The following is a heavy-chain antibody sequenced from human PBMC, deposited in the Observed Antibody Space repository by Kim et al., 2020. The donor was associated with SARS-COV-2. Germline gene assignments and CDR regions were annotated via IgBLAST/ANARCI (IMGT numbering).Heavy chain of an antibody. CDR1: GFTFSSYS. CDR3: ARDYDILTGYTY. D-gene: IGHD3-9*01. J-gene: IGHJ4*02. V-gene: IGHV3-21*01. Sequence: GGSLRLSCAASGFTFSSYSMNWVRQAPGKGLEWVSSISSSSSYIYYADSVKGRFTISRDNAKNSLYLQMNSLRAEDTAVYYCARDYDILTGYTYWGQGTLVTVSS. CDR2: ISSSSSYI.